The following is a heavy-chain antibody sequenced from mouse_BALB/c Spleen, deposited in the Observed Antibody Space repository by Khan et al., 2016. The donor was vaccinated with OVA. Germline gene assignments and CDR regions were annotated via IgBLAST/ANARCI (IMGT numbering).Heavy chain of an antibody. Sequence: EVELVESGGGLVQPGGSRKLSCAASGYTFSSFGMHWVRQAPEKGLEWVAYINSGSTTVYYADTVKGRFTISRDNPKNTLFLQMTSLRSEDTAMYYCARDGYYYFDYWGQGTTRTVSS. D-gene: IGHD2-3*01. J-gene: IGHJ2*01. CDR2: INSGSTTV. V-gene: IGHV5-17*02. CDR3: ARDGYYYFDY. CDR1: GYTFSSFG.